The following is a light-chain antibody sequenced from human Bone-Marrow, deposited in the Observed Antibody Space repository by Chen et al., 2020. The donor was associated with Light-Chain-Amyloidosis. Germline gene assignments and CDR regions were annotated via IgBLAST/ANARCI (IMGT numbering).Light chain of an antibody. Sequence: SYALTQPHSVSVSQGQTDAITCTTDDLGDKITCWYRQKPGQSPVLVIYQDNKRLSGIPERFSGSVSANTATLTISETQPMDEADYDCQAWDTATHVVFGGGTKLTVL. CDR1: DLGDKI. V-gene: IGLV3-1*01. J-gene: IGLJ2*01. CDR2: QDN. CDR3: QAWDTATHVV.